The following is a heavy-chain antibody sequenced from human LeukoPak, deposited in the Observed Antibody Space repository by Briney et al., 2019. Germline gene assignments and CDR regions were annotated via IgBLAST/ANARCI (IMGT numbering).Heavy chain of an antibody. D-gene: IGHD1-26*01. CDR3: ARGAGSDSGSQKTRYYFDY. CDR2: INHSGST. J-gene: IGHJ4*02. CDR1: GGSFSGYY. Sequence: SETLSLTCAVYGGSFSGYYWSWIRQPPGKGLEWIGEINHSGSTNYNPSLKSRVTISVDTSKNQFSLKLSSVTAADTAVYYCARGAGSDSGSQKTRYYFDYWGQGTLVTVSS. V-gene: IGHV4-34*01.